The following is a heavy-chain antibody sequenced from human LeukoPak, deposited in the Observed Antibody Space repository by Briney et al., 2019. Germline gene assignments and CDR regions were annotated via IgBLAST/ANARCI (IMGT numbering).Heavy chain of an antibody. CDR3: ARTSSQWELDYFDY. D-gene: IGHD1-26*01. Sequence: ASVKVSCKASGYSFTSYGISWVRQAPGQGLEWMGWISAYNGNTNYAQKLQGRVTMTTDTSTSTAYMELRSLRSDDTAVYYCARTSSQWELDYFDYWGREPWSPSPQ. CDR2: ISAYNGNT. J-gene: IGHJ4*02. CDR1: GYSFTSYG. V-gene: IGHV1-18*01.